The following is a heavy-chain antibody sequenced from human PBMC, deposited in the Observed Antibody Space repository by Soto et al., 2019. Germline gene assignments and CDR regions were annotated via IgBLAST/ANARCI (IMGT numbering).Heavy chain of an antibody. CDR2: IIPILGTA. CDR3: AKRRDYYYYGMGV. Sequence: QVQLVQSGAEVKKPGSSVKVSCKASGDTFSGYTINWVRQAPGQGLEWMGRIIPILGTANYAQKFQGRVTITADKSTSTAYMELTNLRFEDTAVYYCAKRRDYYYYGMGVWGQGTTVTVSS. V-gene: IGHV1-69*08. J-gene: IGHJ6*02. CDR1: GDTFSGYT.